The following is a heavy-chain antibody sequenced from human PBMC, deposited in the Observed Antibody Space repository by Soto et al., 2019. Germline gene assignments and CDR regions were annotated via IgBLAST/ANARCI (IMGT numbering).Heavy chain of an antibody. J-gene: IGHJ4*02. V-gene: IGHV2-5*02. Sequence: QITLNESGPTQVKPRQTLTLTCTFSGFSLTTSGVGVGWIRQSPGKAPEWLALIYWDDDKRYSPSLKSRLTITKDTSKNQVVLTMADLDPAETATYYCAHRVLLTVFGLVTTTAIYFDFWGQGTPVAVSS. CDR3: AHRVLLTVFGLVTTTAIYFDF. CDR1: GFSLTTSGVG. D-gene: IGHD3-3*01. CDR2: IYWDDDK.